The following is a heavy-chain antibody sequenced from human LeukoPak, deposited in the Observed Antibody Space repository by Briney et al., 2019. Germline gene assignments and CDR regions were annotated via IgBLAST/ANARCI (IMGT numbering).Heavy chain of an antibody. D-gene: IGHD3-10*01. CDR1: GFTFSSYW. V-gene: IGHV3-7*03. Sequence: GGSLRLSCAASGFTFSSYWMSWVRQAPGKGLEWVANIKQDGSEKYYVDSVKGRFTISRDNAKNSLYLQMNSLRAEDTAVYYCARDGDYYGSGSYYNSNFVYWGQGTLVTVSS. CDR3: ARDGDYYGSGSYYNSNFVY. CDR2: IKQDGSEK. J-gene: IGHJ4*02.